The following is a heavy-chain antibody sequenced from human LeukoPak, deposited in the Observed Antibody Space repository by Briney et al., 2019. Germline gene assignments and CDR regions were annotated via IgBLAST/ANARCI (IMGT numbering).Heavy chain of an antibody. Sequence: GGSLRLSCEASGFFFSGSSMNWVRQAPGQGLEWVSSITDDGASTYYADSVKGRFTISRDNSKNTLLLFMDSLRIDDTGLYFCTREGGVGAADADFWGQGTLVAVSS. CDR1: GFFFSGSS. V-gene: IGHV3-21*06. CDR3: TREGGVGAADADF. D-gene: IGHD1-26*01. CDR2: ITDDGAST. J-gene: IGHJ4*02.